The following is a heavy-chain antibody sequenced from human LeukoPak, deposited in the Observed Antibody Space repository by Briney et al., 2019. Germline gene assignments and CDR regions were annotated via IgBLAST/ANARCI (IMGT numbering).Heavy chain of an antibody. CDR1: GFTFSSYA. CDR2: ISGSGDST. Sequence: GGSLRLSCPVSGFTFSSYAMNWVRQAPGKGLEWVPGISGSGDSTYYADSVKGWFSISRDSSKNTLYLQMNSLRAEDTAVYYCAKEKLWFGELLLSMDVWGQGTTVTVPS. D-gene: IGHD3-10*01. V-gene: IGHV3-23*01. CDR3: AKEKLWFGELLLSMDV. J-gene: IGHJ6*02.